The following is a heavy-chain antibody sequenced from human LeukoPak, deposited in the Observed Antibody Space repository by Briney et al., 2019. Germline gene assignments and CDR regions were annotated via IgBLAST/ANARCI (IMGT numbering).Heavy chain of an antibody. CDR2: ITSDGSST. CDR3: ARDLIPGSPFDY. D-gene: IGHD1-26*01. CDR1: GFTFSSYW. J-gene: IGHJ4*02. Sequence: GGSLRLSCAASGFTFSSYWMHWVRQAPGKGLAWVSRITSDGSSTSYADAVEGRFTISRDNAKNTLYLQMNSLRAEDTAVYFCARDLIPGSPFDYWGQGTLVTVSS. V-gene: IGHV3-74*01.